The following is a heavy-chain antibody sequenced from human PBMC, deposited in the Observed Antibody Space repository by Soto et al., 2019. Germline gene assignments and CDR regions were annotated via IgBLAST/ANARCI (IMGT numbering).Heavy chain of an antibody. CDR3: ARTDSRPQDFDY. D-gene: IGHD6-13*01. J-gene: IGHJ4*02. CDR1: GYTFTVASYG. V-gene: IGHV1-18*01. Sequence: QVQLVQSGAEVKKPGASVKVSCKASGYTFTVASYGITWVRQAPGQGLEWMGWISAYNGNTNYAQKLQGRVTMTTYTSTSTAYMELRSLRSDDTAVYCCARTDSRPQDFDYWGQGTLVTVSS. CDR2: ISAYNGNT.